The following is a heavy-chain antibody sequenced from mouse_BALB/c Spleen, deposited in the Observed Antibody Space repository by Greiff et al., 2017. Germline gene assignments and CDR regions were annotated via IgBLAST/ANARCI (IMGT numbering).Heavy chain of an antibody. D-gene: IGHD1-1*01. Sequence: LQESGAELMKPGASVKISCKATGYTFSSYWIEWVKQRPGHGLEWIGEILPGSGSTNYNEKFKGKATFTADTSSNTAYMQLSSLTSEDSAVYYCARMRNYGSSPAWFAYWGQGTLVTVSA. J-gene: IGHJ3*01. CDR3: ARMRNYGSSPAWFAY. V-gene: IGHV1-9*01. CDR2: ILPGSGST. CDR1: GYTFSSYW.